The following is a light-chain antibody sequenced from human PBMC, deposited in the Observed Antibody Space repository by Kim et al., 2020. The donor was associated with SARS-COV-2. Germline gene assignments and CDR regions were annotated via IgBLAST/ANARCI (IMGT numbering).Light chain of an antibody. CDR3: QSYDSSNPWV. V-gene: IGLV6-57*02. Sequence: NFMLTQPHSVSGSPGKTVTISCTGSSGRIASNYVQWYQQRPGSAPTTVIYEDNQRPSGVPDRFSGSTDSSSNSASLTISGLKTEDEADYYCQSYDSSNPWVFGGGTKLTVL. CDR1: SGRIASNY. J-gene: IGLJ3*02. CDR2: EDN.